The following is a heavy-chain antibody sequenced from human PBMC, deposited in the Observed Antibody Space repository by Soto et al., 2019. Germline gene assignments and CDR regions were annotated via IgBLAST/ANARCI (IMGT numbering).Heavy chain of an antibody. D-gene: IGHD5-18*01. Sequence: GGSLRLSCAASGFTFSSYSMNWVRQAPGKGLEWVSSISSSSSYIYYADSVKGRFTISRDNAKNSLYLQMNSLRAEDTAVYYCARGLVDTAMVTRDYYYYYMDVWGKGTTVTVSS. CDR3: ARGLVDTAMVTRDYYYYYMDV. CDR1: GFTFSSYS. J-gene: IGHJ6*03. V-gene: IGHV3-21*01. CDR2: ISSSSSYI.